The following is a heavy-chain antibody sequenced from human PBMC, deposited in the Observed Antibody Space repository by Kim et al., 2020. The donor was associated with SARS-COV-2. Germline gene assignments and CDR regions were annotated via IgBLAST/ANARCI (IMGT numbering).Heavy chain of an antibody. J-gene: IGHJ3*02. Sequence: KFQGRVTMTEDTSTDTAYMELSSLRSEDTAVYYCATHKIVGATRAAFDIWGQGTMVTVSS. CDR3: ATHKIVGATRAAFDI. V-gene: IGHV1-24*01. D-gene: IGHD1-26*01.